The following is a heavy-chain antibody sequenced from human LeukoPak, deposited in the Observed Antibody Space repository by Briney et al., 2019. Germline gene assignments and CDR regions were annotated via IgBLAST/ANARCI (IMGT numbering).Heavy chain of an antibody. J-gene: IGHJ5*02. CDR2: IIPIFGTA. V-gene: IGHV1-69*13. CDR3: ARDFGYSSSRGGFDP. CDR1: GGTFSSYA. Sequence: ASVKVSCTASGGTFSSYAISWVQQAPGQGLEWMGGIIPIFGTANYAQKFQGRVTITADESTSTAYMELSSLRSEDTAVYYCARDFGYSSSRGGFDPWGQGTLVTVSS. D-gene: IGHD6-6*01.